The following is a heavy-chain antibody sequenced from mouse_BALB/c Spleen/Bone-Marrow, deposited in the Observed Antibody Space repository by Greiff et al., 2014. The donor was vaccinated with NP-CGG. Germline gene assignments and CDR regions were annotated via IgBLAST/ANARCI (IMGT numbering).Heavy chain of an antibody. D-gene: IGHD1-1*02. CDR1: GYSFSAYY. J-gene: IGHJ4*01. CDR3: AIYGSYVGGTRDY. V-gene: IGHV1-26*01. Sequence: EVQLQQSGPDLVKPGASVKISCKASGYSFSAYYMHWVKQSHGKSLEWIGRVHPNNGGTSYNQKFKGKAILNVDMSSSTAYMEVRSLTSEDSAVYYCAIYGSYVGGTRDYWGQGTSVTVSS. CDR2: VHPNNGGT.